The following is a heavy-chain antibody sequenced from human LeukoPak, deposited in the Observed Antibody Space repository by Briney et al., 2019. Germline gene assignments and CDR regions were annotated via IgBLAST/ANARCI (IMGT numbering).Heavy chain of an antibody. Sequence: PSETLSLTCTVSGYSISSGYYWGWIRQPPGKGLEWIGSIYHSGSTYYNPPLKSRVTISVDTSKNQFSLKLSSVTAADTAVYYCASSVAGTSPFDYWGQGTLVTVSS. CDR1: GYSISSGYY. CDR2: IYHSGST. CDR3: ASSVAGTSPFDY. V-gene: IGHV4-38-2*02. D-gene: IGHD6-19*01. J-gene: IGHJ4*02.